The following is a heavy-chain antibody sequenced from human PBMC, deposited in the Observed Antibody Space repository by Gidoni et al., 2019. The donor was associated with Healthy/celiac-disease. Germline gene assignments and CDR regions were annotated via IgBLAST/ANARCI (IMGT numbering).Heavy chain of an antibody. CDR2: IKSKTDGGTT. J-gene: IGHJ4*02. CDR3: TTDDYGEAVDY. CDR1: GFTFSNAW. V-gene: IGHV3-15*01. D-gene: IGHD4-17*01. Sequence: EVQLVESGGGLVKPGGSLRLSCAASGFTFSNAWMSWVCQAPGKGLELVGRIKSKTDGGTTDYAAPVKCRFTISRDDSKNTLYLQMNSLKTEDTAVYYCTTDDYGEAVDYWGQGTLVTVSS.